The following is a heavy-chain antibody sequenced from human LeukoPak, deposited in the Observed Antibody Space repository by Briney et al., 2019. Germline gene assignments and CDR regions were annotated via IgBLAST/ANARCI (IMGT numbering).Heavy chain of an antibody. Sequence: GGSLRLSCVASGFIVGTYYMSWVRQAPGKGLEWVSVTYPGGSSYYAASVKGRFTISRDNSKNTLNLQMNSLRAEDTAVYYCARALIYYYDNSGYYPNDYWGQGTLVTVSS. J-gene: IGHJ4*02. CDR1: GFIVGTYY. CDR2: TYPGGSS. V-gene: IGHV3-66*01. D-gene: IGHD3-22*01. CDR3: ARALIYYYDNSGYYPNDY.